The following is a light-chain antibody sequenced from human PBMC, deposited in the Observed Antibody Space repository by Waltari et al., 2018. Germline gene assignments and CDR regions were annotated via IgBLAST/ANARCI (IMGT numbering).Light chain of an antibody. CDR2: DVT. J-gene: IGLJ2*01. CDR1: SSDVGGFNY. CDR3: SSYIRLSASCV. Sequence: QSALTQPVSVSGSPGQSITISCTGTSSDVGGFNYVSWYQHHPGKAPKLMIYDVTKPPSGVSNRFSGSGSCNTASLTISWLQSEDEAYYYCSSYIRLSASCVFGGGTKLTVL. V-gene: IGLV2-14*03.